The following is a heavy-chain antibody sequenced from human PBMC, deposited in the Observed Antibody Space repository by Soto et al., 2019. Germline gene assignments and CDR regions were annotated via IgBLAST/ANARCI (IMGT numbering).Heavy chain of an antibody. Sequence: ASVKVSCKASGGTFSSYAISWVRQAPGQGLEWMGGIIPIFGTANYAQKFQGRVTITADESTSTAYMELSSLRSEDTAVYYCARASSWYSHNNWFDPWGQGTLVTVSS. CDR1: GGTFSSYA. V-gene: IGHV1-69*13. J-gene: IGHJ5*02. CDR2: IIPIFGTA. CDR3: ARASSWYSHNNWFDP. D-gene: IGHD6-13*01.